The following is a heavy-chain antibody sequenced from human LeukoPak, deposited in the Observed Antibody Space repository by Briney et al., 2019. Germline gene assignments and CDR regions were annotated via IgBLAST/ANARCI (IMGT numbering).Heavy chain of an antibody. Sequence: SVKVSCKASGGTFSSYAISWVRQAPGQGLEWMGGIIPIFGTANYAQKFQGRVTITADESTSTAYMELSSLRSEDTAVYYCARRDGGDYGSGSYYNPYNWFDPWGQGTLVTVSS. D-gene: IGHD3-10*01. CDR2: IIPIFGTA. CDR3: ARRDGGDYGSGSYYNPYNWFDP. V-gene: IGHV1-69*13. CDR1: GGTFSSYA. J-gene: IGHJ5*02.